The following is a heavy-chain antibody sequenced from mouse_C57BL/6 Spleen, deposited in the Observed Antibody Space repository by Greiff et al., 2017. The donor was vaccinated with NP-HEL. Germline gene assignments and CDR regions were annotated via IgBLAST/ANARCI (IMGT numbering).Heavy chain of an antibody. Sequence: VKLQQPGAELVKPGASVKMSCKASGYTFTSYWITWVKQRPGQGLEWIGDIYPGSGSTNYNEKFKSKATLTVDTSSSTAYMQLSSLTSEDSAVYYCARKAAGSRQYYFDYWGQGTTLTVSS. CDR3: ARKAAGSRQYYFDY. J-gene: IGHJ2*01. D-gene: IGHD1-1*01. V-gene: IGHV1-55*01. CDR2: IYPGSGST. CDR1: GYTFTSYW.